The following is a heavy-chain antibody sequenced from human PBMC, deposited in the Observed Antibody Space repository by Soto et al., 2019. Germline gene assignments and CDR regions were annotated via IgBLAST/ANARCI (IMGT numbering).Heavy chain of an antibody. D-gene: IGHD3-10*01. V-gene: IGHV4-31*03. CDR1: GGSISSGGYY. CDR3: ASAWGLLWYGEEGCGCDP. CDR2: IYYSGST. Sequence: QVQLQESGPGLVKPSQTLSLTCTVSGGSISSGGYYWSWIRQHPGKGLEWIGYIYYSGSTYYNPHLSRRVTIRVDTSKNRSSLKLSSVTAADTAVYSCASAWGLLWYGEEGCGCDPWGQGTLVTVSS. J-gene: IGHJ5*02.